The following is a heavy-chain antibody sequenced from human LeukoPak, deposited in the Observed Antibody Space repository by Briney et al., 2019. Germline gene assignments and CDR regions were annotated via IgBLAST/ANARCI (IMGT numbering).Heavy chain of an antibody. Sequence: SETLSLTCAVYGGSFSGYYWSWIRQPPGKGLEWIGEINHSGSTNYNPSLKGRVTISVDTSKDQFSLKLSSVTAADTAVYYCAGHHPRNTVDFWGQGTLVTVSS. CDR2: INHSGST. D-gene: IGHD2/OR15-2a*01. CDR3: AGHHPRNTVDF. J-gene: IGHJ4*02. CDR1: GGSFSGYY. V-gene: IGHV4-34*01.